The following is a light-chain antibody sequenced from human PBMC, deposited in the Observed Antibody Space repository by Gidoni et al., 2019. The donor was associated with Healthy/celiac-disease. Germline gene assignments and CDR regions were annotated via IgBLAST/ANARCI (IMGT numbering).Light chain of an antibody. CDR1: QSVSSN. CDR2: VAS. V-gene: IGKV3-15*01. Sequence: EIVMTQSPATLSVSPGERATLPCRASQSVSSNLGWYQQKPGQAPRLLIYVASTRATSIPARFSGSGSGAEFTLTISSLQSEDFAVYCCQQYNNWLLAFGQGTRLEIK. CDR3: QQYNNWLLA. J-gene: IGKJ5*01.